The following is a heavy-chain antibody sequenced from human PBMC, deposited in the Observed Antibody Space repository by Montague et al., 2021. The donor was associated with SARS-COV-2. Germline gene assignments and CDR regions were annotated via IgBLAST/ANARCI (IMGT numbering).Heavy chain of an antibody. V-gene: IGHV4-39*01. CDR1: GGSISSSSYY. CDR3: ARIKYYYDSSGYRSDRTLDY. Sequence: SGTLSLTCTVSGGSISSSSYYWSWIRQPPGKGLEWIGSIYYSGSTYYSPSLKSRVTISVDTSKNQFSLKLSSVTAADTAVYYCARIKYYYDSSGYRSDRTLDYWGQGTLVTVSS. D-gene: IGHD3-22*01. J-gene: IGHJ4*02. CDR2: IYYSGST.